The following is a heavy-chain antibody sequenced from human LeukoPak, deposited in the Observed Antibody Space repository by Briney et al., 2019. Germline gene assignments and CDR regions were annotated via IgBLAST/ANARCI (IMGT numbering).Heavy chain of an antibody. Sequence: GASVKVSCKASGYTFTSYAMHWVRQAPGQRLEWMGWINAGNGNTKYSQKFQGRVTITRHTSARTAYMELSSLRSEDTAVYYCGGGYYDILTGYYPFDYWGQGTLVTVSS. CDR1: GYTFTSYA. V-gene: IGHV1-3*01. CDR3: GGGYYDILTGYYPFDY. CDR2: INAGNGNT. D-gene: IGHD3-9*01. J-gene: IGHJ4*02.